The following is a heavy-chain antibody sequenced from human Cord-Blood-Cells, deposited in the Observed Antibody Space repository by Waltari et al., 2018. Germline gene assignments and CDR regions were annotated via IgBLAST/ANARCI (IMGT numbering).Heavy chain of an antibody. CDR1: GYSFTSYG. CDR3: ATTTTMVQGVIVYYFDY. CDR2: IYPGDSDT. J-gene: IGHJ4*02. V-gene: IGHV5-51*01. D-gene: IGHD3-10*01. Sequence: EVQLVQSGAEVKKPGESLKISCKGSGYSFTSYGIGWVRQMPGKGLEWRGIIYPGDSDTRYSPSFQGQVTISADKSISTAYLQWSSLKASDTAMYYCATTTTMVQGVIVYYFDYWGQGTLVTVSS.